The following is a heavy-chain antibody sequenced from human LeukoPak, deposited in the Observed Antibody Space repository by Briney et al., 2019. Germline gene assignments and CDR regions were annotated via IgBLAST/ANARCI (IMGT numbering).Heavy chain of an antibody. J-gene: IGHJ6*02. CDR3: ARDRDPYSSSWYPLDYYYGMDV. D-gene: IGHD6-13*01. Sequence: SETLSLTCTVSGYSISSGYYWGWIRQPPGKGLEWIGSIYHSGSTYYNPSLKSRVTISVDTSKNQFSLKLSSVTAADTAVYYCARDRDPYSSSWYPLDYYYGMDVWGQGTTVTVSS. V-gene: IGHV4-38-2*02. CDR1: GYSISSGYY. CDR2: IYHSGST.